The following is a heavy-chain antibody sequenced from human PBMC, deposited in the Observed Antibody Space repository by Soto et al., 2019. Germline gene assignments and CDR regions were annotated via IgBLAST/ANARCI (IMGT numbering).Heavy chain of an antibody. CDR3: ARDRVGLDY. V-gene: IGHV3-48*02. Sequence: EVQLVESGGGLVQPGGSRKLSCEASGFTFSNYNMNWVRQAPGKGLEWLAYISTTRTTIYYADSVKGRFTIARDNVMSSLYLYMNSLRDEDTAVYYCARDRVGLDYWGQGTLVTVSS. D-gene: IGHD3-16*01. CDR1: GFTFSNYN. J-gene: IGHJ4*02. CDR2: ISTTRTTI.